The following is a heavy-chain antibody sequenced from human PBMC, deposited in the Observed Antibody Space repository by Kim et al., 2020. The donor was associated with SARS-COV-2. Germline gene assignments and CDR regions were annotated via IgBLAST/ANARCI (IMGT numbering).Heavy chain of an antibody. CDR2: ISGSGGST. J-gene: IGHJ3*02. CDR3: ATYSSGWLTWTIDAFDI. Sequence: GGSLRLSCAASGFTFSSYAMSWVRQAPGKGLEWVSAISGSGGSTYYADSVKGRFTISRDNSKKTLYLQMNSLRAEDMAVYYCATYSSGWLTWTIDAFDIWGQGTMVTVSS. V-gene: IGHV3-23*01. CDR1: GFTFSSYA. D-gene: IGHD6-19*01.